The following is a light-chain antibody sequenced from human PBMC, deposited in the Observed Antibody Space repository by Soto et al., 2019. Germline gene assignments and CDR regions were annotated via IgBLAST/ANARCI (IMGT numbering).Light chain of an antibody. CDR1: QSLSSTY. CDR2: GAS. V-gene: IGKV3-20*01. Sequence: EIVLTQSPGTLSLSPGERATLSCRASQSLSSTYLAWYQQKPGQAPRLLIYGASSRATGIPDRFIGSGSATDFTLTIIRLEPEDFAVYHCQQYGNSPPTFGGGTKVEI. J-gene: IGKJ4*01. CDR3: QQYGNSPPT.